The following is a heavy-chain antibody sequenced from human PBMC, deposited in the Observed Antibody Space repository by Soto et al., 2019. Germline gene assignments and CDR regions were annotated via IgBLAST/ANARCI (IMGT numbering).Heavy chain of an antibody. CDR3: AKDAILLSSSYNYFDY. CDR2: ISGSGGAT. J-gene: IGHJ4*02. Sequence: PAGSLRLACAASLDFFTSQVTNCVRPATWNGLECVSGISGSGGATSYADSVKGRFTTSRDNSKNTLYLQMNSLRADDTAVYYCAKDAILLSSSYNYFDYWGQATLVTVS. V-gene: IGHV3-23*01. CDR1: LDFFTSQV. D-gene: IGHD2-15*01.